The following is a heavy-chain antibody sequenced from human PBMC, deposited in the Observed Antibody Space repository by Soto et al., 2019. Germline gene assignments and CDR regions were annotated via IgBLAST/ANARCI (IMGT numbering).Heavy chain of an antibody. CDR3: AREPQYCSSTSCLIAYYYYYYGMDV. CDR1: GFTFSSYA. J-gene: IGHJ6*02. V-gene: IGHV3-30-3*01. D-gene: IGHD2-2*01. Sequence: GSLRLSCAASGFTFSSYAMHWVCQAPGKGLEWVAVISYDGSNKYYADSVKGRFTISRDNSKNTLYLQMNSLRAEDTAVYYCAREPQYCSSTSCLIAYYYYYYGMDVWGQGTTVTVSS. CDR2: ISYDGSNK.